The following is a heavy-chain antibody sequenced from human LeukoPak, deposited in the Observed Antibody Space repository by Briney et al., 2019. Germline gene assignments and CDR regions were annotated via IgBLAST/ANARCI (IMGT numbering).Heavy chain of an antibody. V-gene: IGHV1-2*02. J-gene: IGHJ4*02. CDR2: INPNSGGT. D-gene: IGHD2-15*01. CDR1: GYTFTGYY. Sequence: ASVKVSCKASGYTFTGYYMHWVRQAPGQGLEWMGWINPNSGGTNYAQEFQGRVTMTRDTSISTAYMELSRLRSDDTAVYYCARDQRGGYCSGGSCSRFGYWGQGTLVTVSS. CDR3: ARDQRGGYCSGGSCSRFGY.